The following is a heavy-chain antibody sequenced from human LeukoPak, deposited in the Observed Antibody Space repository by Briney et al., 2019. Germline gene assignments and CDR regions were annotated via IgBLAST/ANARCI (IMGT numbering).Heavy chain of an antibody. CDR1: GGTFSSYA. CDR3: ARSSRSMILYWYFDL. D-gene: IGHD3-22*01. J-gene: IGHJ2*01. Sequence: GASVTVSCKASGGTFSSYAISWVRQAPGQGLEWMGGIIPIFGTANYAQTFQGRVTITADESTSTAYMELSSLRSEDTAVYYCARSSRSMILYWYFDLWGRGSLVTVSS. CDR2: IIPIFGTA. V-gene: IGHV1-69*13.